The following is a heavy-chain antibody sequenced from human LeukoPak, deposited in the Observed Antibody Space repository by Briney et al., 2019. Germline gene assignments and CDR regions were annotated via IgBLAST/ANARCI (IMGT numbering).Heavy chain of an antibody. J-gene: IGHJ3*02. CDR3: TRLLDNDSSGDPDTFDM. D-gene: IGHD3-22*01. CDR2: IYYSGRT. V-gene: IGHV4-59*08. Sequence: SETLPLTCPVCGGSITSHYWSWIGQARGKGLEWIGFIYYSGRTKYNPSLQSRVTISLDTSEKKFSLKVTSVTAADTAVYYCTRLLDNDSSGDPDTFDMWGQGTVVTVSS. CDR1: GGSITSHY.